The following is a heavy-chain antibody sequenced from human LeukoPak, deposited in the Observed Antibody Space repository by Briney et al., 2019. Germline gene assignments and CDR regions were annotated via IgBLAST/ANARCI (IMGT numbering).Heavy chain of an antibody. CDR2: IYYSGST. D-gene: IGHD6-19*01. Sequence: SETLSLTCTVSGGSISSYYWSWIRQPPGKGLEWIGYIYYSGSTNYNPSLKSRVTISVDTSKNQFSLKLSSVTAADTAVYYCARGAYSSGWYGFRGYYGMDVWGQGTTVTVSS. CDR3: ARGAYSSGWYGFRGYYGMDV. CDR1: GGSISSYY. J-gene: IGHJ6*02. V-gene: IGHV4-59*08.